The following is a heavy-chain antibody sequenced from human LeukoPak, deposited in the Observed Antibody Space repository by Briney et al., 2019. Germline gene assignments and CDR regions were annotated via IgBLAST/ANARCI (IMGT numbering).Heavy chain of an antibody. V-gene: IGHV3-23*01. CDR3: ARLYSSSSSD. D-gene: IGHD6-6*01. Sequence: PGGSLRLSCAASGFTFSGFAMSWARQAPGKGLEWVSSTGNTGSTKYYADSVRGRFTISRDNSQNTLYPQMNNLRAEDTALYYCARLYSSSSSDWGQGTLVTVSS. CDR2: TGNTGSTK. J-gene: IGHJ4*02. CDR1: GFTFSGFA.